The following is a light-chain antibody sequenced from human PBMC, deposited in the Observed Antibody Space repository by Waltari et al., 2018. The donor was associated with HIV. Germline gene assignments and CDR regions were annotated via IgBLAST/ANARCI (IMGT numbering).Light chain of an antibody. V-gene: IGLV2-8*01. CDR2: EVT. J-gene: IGLJ2*01. CDR1: SSDVGGYNS. CDR3: SSYAGSNNVL. Sequence: QSALTQPPSASGSPGQSVAISCTGTSSDVGGYNSVSWYQQHPGKAPKLMIYEVTKRPAGVPYRFSGSKSGNTASLTVSGLQAEDEADYYCSSYAGSNNVLFGGGTKLTVL.